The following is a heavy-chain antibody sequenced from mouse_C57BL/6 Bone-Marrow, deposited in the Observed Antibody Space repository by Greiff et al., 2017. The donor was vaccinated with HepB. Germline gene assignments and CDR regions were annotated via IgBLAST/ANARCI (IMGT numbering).Heavy chain of an antibody. D-gene: IGHD1-1*01. CDR2: ISDGGSYT. CDR1: GFTFSSYA. V-gene: IGHV5-4*01. Sequence: DVHLVESGGGLVKPGGSLKLSCAASGFTFSSYAMSWVRQTPEKRLEWVATISDGGSYTYYPDNVKGRFTISRDNAKNNLYLQMSHLKSEDTAMYYCAREIITTAYYAMDYWGQGTSVTVSS. CDR3: AREIITTAYYAMDY. J-gene: IGHJ4*01.